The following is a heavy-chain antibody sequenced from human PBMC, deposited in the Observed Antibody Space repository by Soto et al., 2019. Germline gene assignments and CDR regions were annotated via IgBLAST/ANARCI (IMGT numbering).Heavy chain of an antibody. CDR1: GGSISSGGYY. D-gene: IGHD2-15*01. J-gene: IGHJ5*02. V-gene: IGHV4-31*03. Sequence: SETLSLTCTVSGGSISSGGYYWSWIRQHPGKGLEWIGYIYYSGSTYYNPSLKSRVTISVDTSKNQFSLKLSSVTAADTAVYYCARGVAADNWFDPWGQGTLVTVSS. CDR2: IYYSGST. CDR3: ARGVAADNWFDP.